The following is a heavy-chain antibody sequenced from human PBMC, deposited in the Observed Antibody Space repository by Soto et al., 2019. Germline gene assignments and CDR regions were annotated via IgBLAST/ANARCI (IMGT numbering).Heavy chain of an antibody. CDR3: ARLELSKYNWFDP. J-gene: IGHJ5*02. CDR1: GGSISSSSYY. CDR2: IYYSGST. Sequence: PSETMSLTCTVSGGSISSSSYYWGWIRQPPGKGLEWIGSIYYSGSTYYNPSLKSRVTISVDTSKNQFSLKLSSVTAADTAVYYCARLELSKYNWFDPWGQGTLVTVSS. V-gene: IGHV4-39*01. D-gene: IGHD1-7*01.